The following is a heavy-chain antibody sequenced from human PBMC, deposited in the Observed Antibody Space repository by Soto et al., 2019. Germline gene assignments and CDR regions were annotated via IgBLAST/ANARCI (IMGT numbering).Heavy chain of an antibody. CDR3: AKVDTAMVTYYYYYGMDV. V-gene: IGHV3-30*18. CDR1: GFTFSSYG. CDR2: ISYDGSNK. J-gene: IGHJ6*02. Sequence: QVQLVESGGGVVQPGRSLRLSCAASGFTFSSYGMHWVRQAPGKGLEWVAVISYDGSNKYYADSVKGRFTISRDNSKHTLYLQMNGLRAEDTAVYYCAKVDTAMVTYYYYYGMDVWGQGTTVTVSS. D-gene: IGHD5-18*01.